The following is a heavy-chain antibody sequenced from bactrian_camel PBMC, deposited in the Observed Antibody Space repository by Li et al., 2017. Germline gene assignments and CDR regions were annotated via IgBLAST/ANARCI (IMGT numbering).Heavy chain of an antibody. CDR1: GMYIYS. J-gene: IGHJ4*01. D-gene: IGHD6*01. Sequence: HVQLVESGGGSVQAGGSLRLSCAKSGMYIYSMAWFRQAPGKEREGVATITDGGRTCYTDSVKGRFTISKDNARDILYLQMNSLQPEDTATYHCAAWPYSAGDVRRRRDVRCGDWRDYIYRGQGTQVTVS. CDR2: ITDGGRT. V-gene: IGHV3S53*01. CDR3: AAWPYSAGDVRRRRDVRCGDWRDYIY.